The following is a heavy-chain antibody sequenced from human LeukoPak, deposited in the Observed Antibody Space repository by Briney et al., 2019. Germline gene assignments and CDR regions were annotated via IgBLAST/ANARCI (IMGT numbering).Heavy chain of an antibody. V-gene: IGHV4-31*03. CDR1: GGSISSGGYY. D-gene: IGHD3-16*01. CDR2: IYYSGST. J-gene: IGHJ5*02. CDR3: ARDSLLTRTFDA. Sequence: SETLSLACTVSGGSISSGGYYWSWIRQHPGKGLEWIGYIYYSGSTYYNPSLKSRVTISVGTSKNQFSLKLSSVTAADTAVYYCARDSLLTRTFDAWGQGTLVTVSS.